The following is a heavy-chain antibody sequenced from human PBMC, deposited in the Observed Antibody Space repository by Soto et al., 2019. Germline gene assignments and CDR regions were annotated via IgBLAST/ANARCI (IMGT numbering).Heavy chain of an antibody. CDR1: GAIFSGYD. D-gene: IGHD1-26*01. CDR2: IRSDGSNI. V-gene: IGHV3-30*02. Sequence: GGSLKLSCTTSGAIFSGYDMHWVRQAQGKGLEWVALIRSDGSNIQYADSVKGRFTISRDNSSKILYLQMDSLRADDTAVYYCARDGVGATTYFGYLDYWGQGAPVTVSS. J-gene: IGHJ4*02. CDR3: ARDGVGATTYFGYLDY.